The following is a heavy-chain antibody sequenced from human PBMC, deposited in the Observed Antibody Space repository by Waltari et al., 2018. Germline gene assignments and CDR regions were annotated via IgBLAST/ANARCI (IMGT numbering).Heavy chain of an antibody. CDR3: AKDSRRHDY. D-gene: IGHD2-2*01. CDR2: ISGSGGIT. J-gene: IGHJ4*02. V-gene: IGHV3-23*01. CDR1: GFTFSSYA. Sequence: EVQLLESGGGLVQPGGSLRLSGAASGFTFSSYARSWVRQAPGKGLEWVSAISGSGGITYYAVSVKCRFTISRDNSKNTLYLQMNSLRAEDTAVYYCAKDSRRHDYWGQGTLVTVSS.